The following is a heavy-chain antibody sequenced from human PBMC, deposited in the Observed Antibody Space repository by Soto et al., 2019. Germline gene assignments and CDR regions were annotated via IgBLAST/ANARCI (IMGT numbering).Heavy chain of an antibody. V-gene: IGHV3-23*01. CDR1: GFTFRTYG. J-gene: IGHJ6*02. Sequence: EVQLLESGGDLVQPGGSLRLSCSATGFTFRTYGMAWVRQAPGKGLEWVSGISETGKNTNYADSVRGRFTISRNNSKNTLYLLMNTLRAEDTAVYYCAKDPATNFGVIWKYGMDVWGPGTTVSVSS. CDR3: AKDPATNFGVIWKYGMDV. CDR2: ISETGKNT. D-gene: IGHD3-3*01.